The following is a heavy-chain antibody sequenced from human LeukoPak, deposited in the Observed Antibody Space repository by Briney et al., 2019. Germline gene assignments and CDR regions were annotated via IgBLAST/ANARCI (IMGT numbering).Heavy chain of an antibody. CDR3: ARAIRGVPHYYMDV. CDR1: GGSISSSSYY. Sequence: PSETLSLTCTVSGGSISSSSYYWGWIRQPPGKGLEWIGSIYYSGSTYYNPSLKSRVTLSVDTSKNQFSLKLSSVTAADTAVYYCARAIRGVPHYYMDVWGKGATVTVSS. CDR2: IYYSGST. J-gene: IGHJ6*03. V-gene: IGHV4-39*01. D-gene: IGHD3-10*01.